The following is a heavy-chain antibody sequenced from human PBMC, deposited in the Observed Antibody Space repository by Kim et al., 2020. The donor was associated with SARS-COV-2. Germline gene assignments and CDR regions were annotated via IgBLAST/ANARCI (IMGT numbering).Heavy chain of an antibody. CDR3: ARGEHTTPGYSSSWPYYSYDGMDV. CDR2: INHSGST. Sequence: SETLSLTCAVYGGSFSGYYWSWIRQPPGKGLEWIGEINHSGSTNYNPSLKSRVTISVDTSKNQFSLKLSSVTAADTAVYYCARGEHTTPGYSSSWPYYSYDGMDVSGQRTTVTVSS. J-gene: IGHJ6*02. D-gene: IGHD6-13*01. CDR1: GGSFSGYY. V-gene: IGHV4-34*01.